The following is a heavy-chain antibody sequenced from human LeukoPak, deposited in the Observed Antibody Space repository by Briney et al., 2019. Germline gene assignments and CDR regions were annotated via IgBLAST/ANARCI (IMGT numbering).Heavy chain of an antibody. CDR2: IGGSGTTT. Sequence: GGSLRLSCAASGFSFSIFAINWVRQAPGKGLEWVSGIGGSGTTTYHADSVKGRFTISRDNSKNTVFLQLSSLSAEDTALYYCARGRGGSGNYYFDYWGQGTLVIASS. CDR1: GFSFSIFA. J-gene: IGHJ4*02. V-gene: IGHV3-23*01. CDR3: ARGRGGSGNYYFDY. D-gene: IGHD3-10*01.